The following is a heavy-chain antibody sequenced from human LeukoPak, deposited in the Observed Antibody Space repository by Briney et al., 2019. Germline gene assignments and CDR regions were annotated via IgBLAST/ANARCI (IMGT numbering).Heavy chain of an antibody. V-gene: IGHV4-38-2*02. CDR1: GYSISSDFY. J-gene: IGHJ4*02. CDR2: IFHGGST. D-gene: IGHD6-13*01. CDR3: AREKDSSSWYRHFDY. Sequence: PSETLSLTCAVSGYSISSDFYWGWVRQPPGKGLEWLGTIFHGGSTYYNPSLKSRGTISVDTSKNQFSLKLSSVTAADTAVYYCAREKDSSSWYRHFDYWGQGTLVTVSS.